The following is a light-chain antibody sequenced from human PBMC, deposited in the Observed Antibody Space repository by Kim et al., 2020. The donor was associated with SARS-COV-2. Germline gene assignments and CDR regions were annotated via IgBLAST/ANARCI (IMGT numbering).Light chain of an antibody. J-gene: IGLJ3*02. V-gene: IGLV4-69*01. Sequence: ASIKQTGRLSSGHSSYASTWQQQQPEKGRRDLVKLICDGSHSKGDGIADRFSGTSAGAERYPTITGLQSDDEADYYWQSGGTGIQVFGGGTKLTVL. CDR2: LICDGSH. CDR3: QSGGTGIQV. CDR1: SGHSSYA.